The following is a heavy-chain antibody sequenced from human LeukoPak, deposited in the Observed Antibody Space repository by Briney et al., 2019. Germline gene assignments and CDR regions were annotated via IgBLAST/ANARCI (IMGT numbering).Heavy chain of an antibody. Sequence: ASVKVSCKASGYTFTGYYIHWVRQAPGQGLEWMGWINPNSGGTNYAQKFQGRVTMTRDTSISTAYMELSRLISDDTAVYYCARYPASYLSFDIWGQGTMVTVSS. J-gene: IGHJ3*02. D-gene: IGHD1-26*01. CDR1: GYTFTGYY. CDR3: ARYPASYLSFDI. CDR2: INPNSGGT. V-gene: IGHV1-2*02.